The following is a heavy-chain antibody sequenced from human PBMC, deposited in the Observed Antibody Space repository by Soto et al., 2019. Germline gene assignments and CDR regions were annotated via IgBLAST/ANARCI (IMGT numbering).Heavy chain of an antibody. J-gene: IGHJ4*02. D-gene: IGHD1-7*01. Sequence: EVQLLESGGGLVQPGGSLRLSCGASGFNFRLYPMAWVRQAPGKGLEWVSSISGSGGSTFYADSVKGRFTISRDNSKNTLYLQMSSLRAEDTALYYCAKNQERELPRVIDFWGQGTLVTVSS. CDR2: ISGSGGST. CDR3: AKNQERELPRVIDF. V-gene: IGHV3-23*01. CDR1: GFNFRLYP.